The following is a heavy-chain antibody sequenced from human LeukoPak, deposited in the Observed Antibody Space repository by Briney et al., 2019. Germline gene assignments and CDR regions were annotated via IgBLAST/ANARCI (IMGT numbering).Heavy chain of an antibody. CDR2: ISGSGGST. CDR3: AKDETMIVVVIRFGAFDI. V-gene: IGHV3-23*01. CDR1: GFTFSSYA. J-gene: IGHJ3*02. Sequence: GGSLRLSCAASGFTFSSYAMSWVRRAPGKGLEWVSAISGSGGSTYYADSVKGRFTISRDNSKNTLYLQMNSLRAEDTAVYYCAKDETMIVVVIRFGAFDIWGQGTMVTVSS. D-gene: IGHD3-22*01.